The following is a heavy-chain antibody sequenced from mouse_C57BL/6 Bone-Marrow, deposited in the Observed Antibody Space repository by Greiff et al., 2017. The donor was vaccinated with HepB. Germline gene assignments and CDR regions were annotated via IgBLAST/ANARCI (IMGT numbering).Heavy chain of an antibody. D-gene: IGHD1-1*01. J-gene: IGHJ3*01. CDR2: IYPRSGNT. CDR1: GYTFTSYG. V-gene: IGHV1-81*01. Sequence: VQLVESGAELARPGASVKLSCKASGYTFTSYGISWVKQRTGQGLEWIGEIYPRSGNTYYNEKFKGKATLTADKSSSTAYMELRSLTSEDSAVYFCARKGYYGSSYLPYWGQGTLVTVSA. CDR3: ARKGYYGSSYLPY.